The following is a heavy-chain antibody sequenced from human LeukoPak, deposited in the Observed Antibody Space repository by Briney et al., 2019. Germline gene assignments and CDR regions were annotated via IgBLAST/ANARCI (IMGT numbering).Heavy chain of an antibody. J-gene: IGHJ5*02. V-gene: IGHV4-39*07. D-gene: IGHD1-7*01. CDR3: ARGLWNWGHWFDP. CDR1: GGSISTTNYY. Sequence: KSSETLSLTCTVSGGSISTTNYYWGWIRQSPGKGLEWFGCVYYGGSTYYNPSLKSRVTISVDTSQNQFSLQLTSVTAADTAVYYCARGLWNWGHWFDPWGQGTLVTVSS. CDR2: VYYGGST.